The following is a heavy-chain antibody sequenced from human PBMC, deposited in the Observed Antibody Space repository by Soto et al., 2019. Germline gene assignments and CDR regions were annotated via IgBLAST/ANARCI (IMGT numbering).Heavy chain of an antibody. V-gene: IGHV4-30-2*01. Sequence: QLQLQESGSGLVKPSQTLSLTCAVSGGSIDDYSWSWIRQPPGKGLEWIGYIYHYGNPHYNASLRSRVTLSVDRSKNQFSLNLRSVTAADTAVYYCARDVGYGRLDYGGQGSLVTVSS. J-gene: IGHJ4*02. D-gene: IGHD1-1*01. CDR3: ARDVGYGRLDY. CDR2: IYHYGNP. CDR1: GGSIDDYS.